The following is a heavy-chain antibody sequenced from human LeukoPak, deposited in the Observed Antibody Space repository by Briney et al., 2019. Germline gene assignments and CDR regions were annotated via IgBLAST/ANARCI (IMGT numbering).Heavy chain of an antibody. D-gene: IGHD4-17*01. CDR2: IRYDGSNK. J-gene: IGHJ4*02. CDR1: GFTFSSYG. Sequence: PGGSLRLSCAASGFTFSSYGMHWVRQAPGKGLEWVAFIRYDGSNKYYADSVKGRFTISRDNSKNTLYLQMNSLRAEDTAVYYCAKDDYGDYDTPDYWGQGTLVTVSS. CDR3: AKDDYGDYDTPDY. V-gene: IGHV3-30*02.